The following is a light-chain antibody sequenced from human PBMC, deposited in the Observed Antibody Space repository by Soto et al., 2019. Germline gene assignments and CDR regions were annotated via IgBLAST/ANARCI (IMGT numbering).Light chain of an antibody. J-gene: IGLJ3*02. CDR1: SSNIGDND. CDR3: GTWDSSLSAVV. CDR2: DNT. V-gene: IGLV1-51*01. Sequence: QSVLTQPPSVSAAPGQRVSISCSGNSSNIGDNDVAWFRHPPGTAPELLIYDNTKRPSGIPDRFSGSKSGTSVTLGISGLQTGDEADYYCGTWDSSLSAVVFGGGTKLTFL.